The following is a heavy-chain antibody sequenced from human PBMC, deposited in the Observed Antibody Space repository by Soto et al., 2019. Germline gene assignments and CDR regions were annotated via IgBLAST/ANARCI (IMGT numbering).Heavy chain of an antibody. V-gene: IGHV3-53*04. Sequence: GGSLRLSCAASGFTVSSNYMSWVRQAPGKGLEWVSVIYSGGSTYYADSVKGRFTISRHNSKNTLYLQMNSLRAEDTAVYYCASSSIAVAGSFDYWGQGTLVTVSS. J-gene: IGHJ4*02. D-gene: IGHD6-19*01. CDR2: IYSGGST. CDR3: ASSSIAVAGSFDY. CDR1: GFTVSSNY.